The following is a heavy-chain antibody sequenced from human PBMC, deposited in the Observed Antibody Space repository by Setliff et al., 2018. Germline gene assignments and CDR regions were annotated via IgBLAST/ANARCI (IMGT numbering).Heavy chain of an antibody. D-gene: IGHD2-2*01. Sequence: PSETLSLTCTVSGGSMGSISYYWGWVRQPPGKGLEWIGTIYDSGTTYYNPSLKSRVTISVDTSKNQFSLRLSSVTAADTAVYYCAICRYQVPYNYWGQGSLVTVSS. CDR3: AICRYQVPYNY. J-gene: IGHJ4*02. CDR1: GGSMGSISYY. CDR2: IYDSGTT. V-gene: IGHV4-39*01.